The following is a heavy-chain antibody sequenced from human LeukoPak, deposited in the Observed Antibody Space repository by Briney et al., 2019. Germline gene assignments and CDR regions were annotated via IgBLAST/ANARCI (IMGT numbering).Heavy chain of an antibody. CDR2: IYYSGST. CDR3: ARADLIRYYFDY. V-gene: IGHV4-59*08. J-gene: IGHJ4*02. CDR1: GGSISIYY. Sequence: SETLSLTCTVSGGSISIYYWSWIRQPPGKGLEWIGYIYYSGSTNYNPSLKSRVTISVDTSKNQFSLKLSSVTAADTAVYYCARADLIRYYFDYWGQGTLVTVSS.